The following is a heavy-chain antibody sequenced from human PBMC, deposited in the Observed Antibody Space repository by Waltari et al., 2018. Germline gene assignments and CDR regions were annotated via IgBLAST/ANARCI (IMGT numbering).Heavy chain of an antibody. CDR2: INHSGST. D-gene: IGHD6-6*01. CDR1: GGSFRVYY. Sequence: HVQLQPWAAGLLKPSETLSLPCAVSGGSFRVYYWSWILHPPGKGLEWIGEINHSGSTNYNPSLKSRVTISVDTSKNQFSLKLSSVTAADTAVYYCARVGSAGSARMRISSSSCCRFDYWGQGTLVTVSS. J-gene: IGHJ4*02. V-gene: IGHV4-34*01. CDR3: ARVGSAGSARMRISSSSCCRFDY.